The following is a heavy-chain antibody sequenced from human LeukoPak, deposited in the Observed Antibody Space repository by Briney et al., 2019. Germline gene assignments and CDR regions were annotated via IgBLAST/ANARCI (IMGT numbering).Heavy chain of an antibody. D-gene: IGHD1-7*01. CDR1: GFTFSSYW. J-gene: IGHJ3*02. CDR3: AKRSGTTEAFDI. V-gene: IGHV3-74*01. CDR2: INSDGSTT. Sequence: GSLRLSCAASGFTFSSYWMHWVRQAPGKGLVWVSRINSDGSTTSYADSVKGRFTISRDNAKNTLYLQMNSLRAEDMALYYCAKRSGTTEAFDIWGQGTMVTVSS.